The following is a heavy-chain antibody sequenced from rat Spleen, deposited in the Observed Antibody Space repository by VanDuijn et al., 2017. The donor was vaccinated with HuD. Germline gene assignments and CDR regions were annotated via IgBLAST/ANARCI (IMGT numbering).Heavy chain of an antibody. CDR3: ATRFAGFYYYSSYIYEGFDY. Sequence: EVQLVESGGGLVQPGRSLKLSCVASGFTFNNYWMTWIRQAPGKGLEWVSSISNDGGTTYYPDSVKGRFTISRDNAKSTLYLQMDSLRSEDTATYYCATRFAGFYYYSSYIYEGFDYWGQGVMVTVSS. D-gene: IGHD1-2*01. CDR2: ISNDGGTT. J-gene: IGHJ2*01. V-gene: IGHV5-31*01. CDR1: GFTFNNYW.